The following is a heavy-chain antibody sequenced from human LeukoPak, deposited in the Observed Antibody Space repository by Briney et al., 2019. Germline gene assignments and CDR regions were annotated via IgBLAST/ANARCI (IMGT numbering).Heavy chain of an antibody. CDR1: GGSISSYY. V-gene: IGHV4-59*08. D-gene: IGHD6-13*01. Sequence: SETLSLTCTVSGGSISSYYWSWIRQPPGKGLEWTGYIYYSGSTNYNPSLKSRVTISVDTSKNHFSLKVSSVTAADTAVYYCARLTSSSSGSSFDYWGQGTLVTVSS. CDR2: IYYSGST. J-gene: IGHJ4*02. CDR3: ARLTSSSSGSSFDY.